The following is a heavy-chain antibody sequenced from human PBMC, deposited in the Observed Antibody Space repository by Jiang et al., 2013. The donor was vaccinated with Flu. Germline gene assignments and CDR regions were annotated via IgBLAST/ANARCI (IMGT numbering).Heavy chain of an antibody. V-gene: IGHV4-59*01. J-gene: IGHJ4*02. Sequence: GPGLVKPSETLSLTCTVSAGSIKGYYWNWIRQFPEKGLEWIGYIHYSGSTDYTPSLKSRVTISLDASKNQFSLKLSSVTAADTAVYYCARARAPEIAANYFDSWGQGTLVTVSS. D-gene: IGHD6-25*01. CDR3: ARARAPEIAANYFDS. CDR1: AGSIKGYY. CDR2: IHYSGST.